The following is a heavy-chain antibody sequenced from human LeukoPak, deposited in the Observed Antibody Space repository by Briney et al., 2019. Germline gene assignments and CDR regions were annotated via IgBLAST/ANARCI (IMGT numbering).Heavy chain of an antibody. J-gene: IGHJ4*02. CDR1: GGSFSGYY. D-gene: IGHD3-22*01. Sequence: SETLSLTCAVYGGSFSGYYWSWIRQPPGKGLEWIGEISLSGSTNYNPSLKSRVTISVDTPKNQFSLKLSSVTAADTAVYYCARCYYDSSGYIDYWGQGTLVTVSS. V-gene: IGHV4-34*01. CDR2: ISLSGST. CDR3: ARCYYDSSGYIDY.